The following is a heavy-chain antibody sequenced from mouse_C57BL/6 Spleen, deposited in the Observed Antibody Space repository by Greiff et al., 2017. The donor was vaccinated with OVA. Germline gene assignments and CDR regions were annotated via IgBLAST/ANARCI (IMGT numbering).Heavy chain of an antibody. D-gene: IGHD3-3*01. CDR3: ARGRRDEGTWFAY. CDR1: GYTFTSYW. J-gene: IGHJ3*01. V-gene: IGHV1-53*01. CDR2: INPSNGGT. Sequence: VQLQQPGTELVKPGASVKLSCKASGYTFTSYWMHWVKQRPGQGLEWIGNINPSNGGTNYNEKFKNKATLTVDKSSSTAYMQLSSLTSEDSAVDYCARGRRDEGTWFAYWGQGTLVTVSA.